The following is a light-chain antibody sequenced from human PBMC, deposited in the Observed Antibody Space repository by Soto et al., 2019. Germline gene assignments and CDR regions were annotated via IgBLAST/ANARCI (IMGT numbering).Light chain of an antibody. CDR1: QSISYY. V-gene: IGKV1-5*03. CDR2: KAS. J-gene: IGKJ2*01. Sequence: DIQMTQSPSTLSASVGDRVTITCRASQSISYYLAWYQVKPGEAPKLLIYKASVLASGVTSRFSGSGSGTDCPLTISSLQPDDFATYFCLDSNNYLYTFGQGTKLEIQ. CDR3: LDSNNYLYT.